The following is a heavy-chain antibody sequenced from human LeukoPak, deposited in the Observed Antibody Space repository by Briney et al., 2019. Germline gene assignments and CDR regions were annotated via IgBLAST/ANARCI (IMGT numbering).Heavy chain of an antibody. V-gene: IGHV4-59*01. J-gene: IGHJ4*02. Sequence: SETLSLTCTVSGDSISSYYWSWIRQPPGKGLEWIGYIYYSGSTNYNPSLKSRVTISVDTSKNQFSLKLSSVTAADTAVYYCAREGANWGSPIDYWGQGTLVTVSS. D-gene: IGHD7-27*01. CDR2: IYYSGST. CDR1: GDSISSYY. CDR3: AREGANWGSPIDY.